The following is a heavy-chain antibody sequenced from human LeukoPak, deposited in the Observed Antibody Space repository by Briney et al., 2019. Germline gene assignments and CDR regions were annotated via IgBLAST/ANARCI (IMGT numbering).Heavy chain of an antibody. CDR1: GGSISSGDYY. D-gene: IGHD6-6*01. CDR2: IYYSGSS. Sequence: PSQTLSLTCTVSGGSISSGDYYWSWIRQPPGKGLEWIGYIYYSGSSYYNPSLKSRVTISVDTSKNQFSLKLSSVTAADTAVYYCARAVPIRTFDYWGQGTLVTVSS. J-gene: IGHJ4*02. V-gene: IGHV4-30-4*01. CDR3: ARAVPIRTFDY.